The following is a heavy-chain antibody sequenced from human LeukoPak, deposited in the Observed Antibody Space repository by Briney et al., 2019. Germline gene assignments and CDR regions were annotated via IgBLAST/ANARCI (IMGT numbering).Heavy chain of an antibody. J-gene: IGHJ4*02. CDR3: ARDGTTVVTTHQLDY. V-gene: IGHV1-2*02. Sequence: ASVKVSCKASGYTFTGYYMHWVRQAPGQGLEWMGWINPNSGGTNYAQKFQGGVTMTRDTSISTAYMELSRLRSDDTAVYYCARDGTTVVTTHQLDYWGQGTLVTVSS. D-gene: IGHD4-23*01. CDR2: INPNSGGT. CDR1: GYTFTGYY.